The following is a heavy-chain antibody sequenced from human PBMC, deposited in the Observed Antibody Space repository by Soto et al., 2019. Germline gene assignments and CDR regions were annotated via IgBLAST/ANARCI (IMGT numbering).Heavy chain of an antibody. Sequence: GGSLRLSCAASGFTFSSYAMHWVRQAPGKGLEWVAVISYDGSNKYYADSVKGRVTITRDTSASTAYMELSSLRSEDTVVYYCARDCSGGSCPNLDYWCQGTLVTVSA. D-gene: IGHD2-15*01. CDR3: ARDCSGGSCPNLDY. CDR2: ISYDGSNK. CDR1: GFTFSSYA. V-gene: IGHV3-30-3*01. J-gene: IGHJ4*02.